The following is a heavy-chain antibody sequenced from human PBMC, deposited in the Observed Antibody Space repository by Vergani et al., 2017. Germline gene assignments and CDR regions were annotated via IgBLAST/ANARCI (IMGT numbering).Heavy chain of an antibody. D-gene: IGHD2-2*01. CDR1: GYTFTGYY. J-gene: IGHJ6*03. CDR2: INPNSGGT. Sequence: VQLVQSGAEVKKPGATMKISCKVSGYTFTGYYMHWVRQAPGQGLEWMGWINPNSGGTNYAQKFQGRVTMTRDTSISTAYMELSRLRSDDTAVYYCASNSLIVVVPAAIDYYYYMDVWGKGTTVTVSS. CDR3: ASNSLIVVVPAAIDYYYYMDV. V-gene: IGHV1-2*02.